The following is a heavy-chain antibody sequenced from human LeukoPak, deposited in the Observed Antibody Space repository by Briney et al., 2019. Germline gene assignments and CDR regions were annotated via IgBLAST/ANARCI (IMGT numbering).Heavy chain of an antibody. CDR3: ARGDRSTGWIY. J-gene: IGHJ4*02. D-gene: IGHD2-8*02. V-gene: IGHV3-23*01. Sequence: GGSLRLSCAASGFSFSSYVVSWVRQAPGKGLEWVSAITGGGDKTYYPESAKGQFTISRDNSKSTLYLQINSLRAEDTAVYFCARGDRSTGWIYWGQGTLVTVSS. CDR2: ITGGGDKT. CDR1: GFSFSSYV.